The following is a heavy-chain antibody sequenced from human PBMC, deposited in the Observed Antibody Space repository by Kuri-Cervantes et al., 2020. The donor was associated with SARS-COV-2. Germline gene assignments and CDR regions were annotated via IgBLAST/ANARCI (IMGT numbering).Heavy chain of an antibody. Sequence: ASVKVSCKASGYTFTSYDINWVRQATGQGLEWMGWMNPNSGNTGYAQKFQGRVTMTRNTSISTAYMELSSLRSEDTAVYYCAREIAAAGTRWFDPWGQGTRVTVSS. CDR3: AREIAAAGTRWFDP. V-gene: IGHV1-8*02. CDR2: MNPNSGNT. J-gene: IGHJ5*02. CDR1: GYTFTSYD. D-gene: IGHD6-13*01.